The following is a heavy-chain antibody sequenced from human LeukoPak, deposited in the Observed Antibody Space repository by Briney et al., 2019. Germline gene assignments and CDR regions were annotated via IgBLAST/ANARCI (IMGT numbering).Heavy chain of an antibody. J-gene: IGHJ4*02. CDR3: ARGGDNYGYIFDY. V-gene: IGHV3-23*01. Sequence: TGGSLRLSCAASGFTFSSYAMSWVRQAPGKGLEWVSAISGSGGSTYYADSVKGRFTISRDNSKNTLYLQMNSLRADDTAVYYCARGGDNYGYIFDYWGQGTLVTVSS. D-gene: IGHD5-18*01. CDR2: ISGSGGST. CDR1: GFTFSSYA.